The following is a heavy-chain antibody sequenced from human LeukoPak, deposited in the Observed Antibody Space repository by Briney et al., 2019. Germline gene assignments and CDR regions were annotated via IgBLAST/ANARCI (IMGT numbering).Heavy chain of an antibody. D-gene: IGHD3-10*02. CDR2: IKPDGTER. Sequence: TGGSLRLSCGASGFTFSNHWMTWVRQAPGKGLEWVAQIKPDGTERYYIGSLEGRFTISRDNAKNSPFLQMNSLRAEDTAVYYCARSYVKTFDYWGQGTLVTVSS. J-gene: IGHJ4*02. V-gene: IGHV3-7*01. CDR1: GFTFSNHW. CDR3: ARSYVKTFDY.